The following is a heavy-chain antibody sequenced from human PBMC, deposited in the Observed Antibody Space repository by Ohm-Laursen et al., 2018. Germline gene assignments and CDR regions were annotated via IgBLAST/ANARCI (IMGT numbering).Heavy chain of an antibody. Sequence: SLRLSCTASGFTFSNYAMSWVRQAPGKGLEWVSGISGSGGNTYYTDSVKGRFTISRDNSKNTLYLQMNSLRAEDTAVYYCARETSPEYYDSSGYYFNWGQGTLVTVSS. J-gene: IGHJ4*02. CDR1: GFTFSNYA. CDR3: ARETSPEYYDSSGYYFN. V-gene: IGHV3-23*01. D-gene: IGHD3-22*01. CDR2: ISGSGGNT.